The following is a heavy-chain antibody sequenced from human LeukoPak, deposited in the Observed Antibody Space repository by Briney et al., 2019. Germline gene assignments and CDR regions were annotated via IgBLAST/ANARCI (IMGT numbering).Heavy chain of an antibody. D-gene: IGHD3-10*01. CDR2: IRYDGSNK. CDR3: AKDFYGSGSPDAFDI. Sequence: GSLRLSCAASGFTFSSYGMHWVRQAPGKGLEWVAFIRYDGSNKYYADSVKGRFTISRDNSKNTLYLQMNSLRAEDTAVYYCAKDFYGSGSPDAFDIWGQGTMVTVSS. J-gene: IGHJ3*02. CDR1: GFTFSSYG. V-gene: IGHV3-30*02.